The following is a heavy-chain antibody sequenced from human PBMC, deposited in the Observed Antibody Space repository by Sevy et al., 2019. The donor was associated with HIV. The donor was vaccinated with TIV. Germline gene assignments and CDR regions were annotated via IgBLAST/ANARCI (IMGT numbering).Heavy chain of an antibody. D-gene: IGHD1-26*01. CDR3: ARDGGYSIKWYPLY. J-gene: IGHJ4*01. CDR2: ISYEGTET. CDR1: GFAFSTHA. Sequence: GSLRLSCAASGFAFSTHAMHWVRQAPGKGLEWVAVISYEGTETFYAASVEGRFTISRDNSKNMLSLQINSLRPEDTAVYYCARDGGYSIKWYPLYWRHGTLVTVSS. V-gene: IGHV3-30-3*01.